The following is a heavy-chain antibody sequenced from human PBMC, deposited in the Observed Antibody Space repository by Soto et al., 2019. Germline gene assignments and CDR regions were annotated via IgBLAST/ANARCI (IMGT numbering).Heavy chain of an antibody. V-gene: IGHV3-7*01. CDR1: GFTFSSYW. CDR3: ARGWSIAAAGTLY. J-gene: IGHJ4*02. D-gene: IGHD6-13*01. Sequence: GVSLRLSCAASGFTFSSYWMSWVRQAPGKGLEWVANIKQDGSEKYYVDSVKGRFTISRDNAKNSLYLQMNSLRAEDTAVYYCARGWSIAAAGTLYWGQGTLVTVSS. CDR2: IKQDGSEK.